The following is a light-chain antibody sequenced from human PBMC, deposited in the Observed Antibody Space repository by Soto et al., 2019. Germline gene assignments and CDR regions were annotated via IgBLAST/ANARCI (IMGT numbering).Light chain of an antibody. CDR1: QSVSSK. CDR3: QQYSNWPRT. Sequence: EIVMTQSLATLSVSPGERATLSCRASQSVSSKLAWYQQKPGQAPRLLIYGASIRATGIPARFSGSGSGTEFTLTISSLQSEDFAVYYCQQYSNWPRTFGQGTKVDI. CDR2: GAS. V-gene: IGKV3-15*01. J-gene: IGKJ1*01.